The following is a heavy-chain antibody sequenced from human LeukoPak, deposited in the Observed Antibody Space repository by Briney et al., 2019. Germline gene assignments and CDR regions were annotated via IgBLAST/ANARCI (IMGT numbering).Heavy chain of an antibody. Sequence: PGGSLRLSCAASGFTFSSYWMHWVRHAPGKGLVWVSRVNTDGSSTNYAASVKGRFTISRDNAKNTLYLQMNSLRAEDTAVYFCARDRVGYTYDAFDIWGQGTMVTVSS. J-gene: IGHJ3*02. CDR3: ARDRVGYTYDAFDI. CDR2: VNTDGSST. D-gene: IGHD5-12*01. CDR1: GFTFSSYW. V-gene: IGHV3-74*01.